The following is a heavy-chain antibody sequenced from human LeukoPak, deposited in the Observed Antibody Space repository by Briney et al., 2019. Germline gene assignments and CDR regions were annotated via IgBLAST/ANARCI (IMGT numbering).Heavy chain of an antibody. D-gene: IGHD2-15*01. CDR2: ISSSSSTI. V-gene: IGHV3-48*01. CDR1: GFTFSSYS. Sequence: GGSLRLSCAASGFTFSSYSMNWVRQAPGKGLEWVSYISSSSSTIYYADSVRGRFTISRGNAKNSVYLQMNSLRAEDTAVYYCARGGPIYCSGDSCYPGDYWGQGTLVTVSS. J-gene: IGHJ4*02. CDR3: ARGGPIYCSGDSCYPGDY.